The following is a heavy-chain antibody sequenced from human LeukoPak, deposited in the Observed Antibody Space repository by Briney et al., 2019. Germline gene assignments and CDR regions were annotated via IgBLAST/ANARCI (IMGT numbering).Heavy chain of an antibody. J-gene: IGHJ6*02. CDR1: GYTFTGYY. Sequence: ASVKVSCKASGYTFTGYYMHWVRQAPGQGLEWMGWINPNSGGTNYAQKFQGRVTMTRDTSISTAYMELSRLRSDDTAVYYCARVFDYLDYGMDVWGQGTTVTVSS. CDR3: ARVFDYLDYGMDV. D-gene: IGHD2/OR15-2a*01. V-gene: IGHV1-2*02. CDR2: INPNSGGT.